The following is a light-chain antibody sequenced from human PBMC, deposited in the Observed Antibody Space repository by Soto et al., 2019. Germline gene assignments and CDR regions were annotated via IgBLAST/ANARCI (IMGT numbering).Light chain of an antibody. V-gene: IGLV1-44*01. CDR1: SSNIGSNT. J-gene: IGLJ1*01. Sequence: QSVLTQPPSASGTPGQRVTISCSGSSSNIGSNTVNWYQQLPGTAPELLIYSNGQRPSAVPDRFSGSKSGTSASLAISGLHSEDEADYYCASWDDSQNGYVFGTGTKLTVL. CDR2: SNG. CDR3: ASWDDSQNGYV.